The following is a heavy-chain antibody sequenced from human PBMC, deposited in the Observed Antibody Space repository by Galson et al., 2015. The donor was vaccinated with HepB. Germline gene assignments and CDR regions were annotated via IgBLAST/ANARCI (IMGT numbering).Heavy chain of an antibody. Sequence: SVKVSCKASGGTFNRLAISWVRQAPGRGLEWIGGIIPIFETANYAQNFQGRVTITADESTTTAYMEVTGLTSDDTAMFYCAAGGRSAWYYDSWGQGTLVTVSS. CDR3: AAGGRSAWYYDS. CDR2: IIPIFETA. D-gene: IGHD6-19*01. J-gene: IGHJ5*01. CDR1: GGTFNRLA. V-gene: IGHV1-69*13.